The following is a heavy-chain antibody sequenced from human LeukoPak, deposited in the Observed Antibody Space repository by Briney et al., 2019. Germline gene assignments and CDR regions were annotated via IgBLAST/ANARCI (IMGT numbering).Heavy chain of an antibody. D-gene: IGHD3-3*01. J-gene: IGHJ5*02. V-gene: IGHV4-34*01. CDR2: INHSGST. CDR3: ARGTRITIFGNPLRLNWFDP. CDR1: GGSFSGYY. Sequence: PSETLSLTCAVYGGSFSGYYWSWIRQPPGKGLECIGEINHSGSTNYNPSLKSRVTISVDTSKNQFSLKLSSVTAADTAVYYCARGTRITIFGNPLRLNWFDPWGQGTLVTVSS.